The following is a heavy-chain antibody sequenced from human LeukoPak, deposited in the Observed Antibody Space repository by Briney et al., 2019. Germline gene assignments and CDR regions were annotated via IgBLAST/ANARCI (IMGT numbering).Heavy chain of an antibody. CDR2: IYYSGST. D-gene: IGHD1-1*01. CDR1: GGSISSYY. J-gene: IGHJ5*02. V-gene: IGHV4-59*01. Sequence: SETLSLTCTVSGGSISSYYWSWIRQPPGKGLEWIGYIYYSGSTNYNPSLKSRVTISVDASKNQFSLKLNSVTAADTAVYYCAIDPRGGTSRDNWFYPWGQGTLVTVSS. CDR3: AIDPRGGTSRDNWFYP.